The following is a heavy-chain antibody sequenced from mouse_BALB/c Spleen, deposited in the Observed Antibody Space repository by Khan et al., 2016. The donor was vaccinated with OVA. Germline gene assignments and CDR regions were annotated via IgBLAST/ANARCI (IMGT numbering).Heavy chain of an antibody. CDR2: INRSNGYT. CDR3: VRDGAYHRNDGWVAY. Sequence: QVQLKQSGAELARPGGSVKMSCKASGYTFTSYTIHWIKKRPGQGLEWIGYINRSNGYTNYNQKFKDKAILTTDKSSTTAYLQLRSLKSDDSAVYNGVRDGAYHRNDGWVAYWGQGTLVTVSA. V-gene: IGHV1-4*01. J-gene: IGHJ3*01. D-gene: IGHD2-14*01. CDR1: GYTFTSYT.